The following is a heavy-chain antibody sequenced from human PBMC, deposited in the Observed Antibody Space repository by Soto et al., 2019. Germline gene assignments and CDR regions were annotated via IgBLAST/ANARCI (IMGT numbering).Heavy chain of an antibody. V-gene: IGHV1-69*01. CDR2: IIPIFGTA. J-gene: IGHJ5*02. CDR3: AREGFVRTLGSSYWFDP. CDR1: GGTFSSYA. Sequence: QVQLVQSGAEVKKPGSSVKVSCKASGGTFSSYAISWVRQAPGQGLEWMGGIIPIFGTANYAQKFQGRVTITADESTSTASMELSSLRSEDTAVYYCAREGFVRTLGSSYWFDPWGQGTLVTVSS.